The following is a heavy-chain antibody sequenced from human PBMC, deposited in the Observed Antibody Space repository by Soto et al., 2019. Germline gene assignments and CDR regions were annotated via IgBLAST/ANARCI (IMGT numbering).Heavy chain of an antibody. CDR1: GFTFSSYW. CDR3: ARIITFGGVATIFDY. J-gene: IGHJ4*02. CDR2: IKQDGSEK. V-gene: IGHV3-7*01. Sequence: PGGSLRLSCAASGFTFSSYWMTWVRQAPGKGLEWVANIKQDGSEKYYVDSVKGRFTISRDNAKNSQYLQMNSLRAEDTAVYYCARIITFGGVATIFDYWGQGTLVTVAS. D-gene: IGHD3-16*01.